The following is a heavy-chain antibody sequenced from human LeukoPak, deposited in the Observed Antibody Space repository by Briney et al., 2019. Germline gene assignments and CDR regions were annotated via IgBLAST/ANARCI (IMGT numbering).Heavy chain of an antibody. J-gene: IGHJ4*02. CDR2: ISGSGGST. CDR3: ARQLGDRGYFDY. V-gene: IGHV3-23*01. D-gene: IGHD5-24*01. Sequence: PGGSLRLSCAASGFTFSSYAMSWVRQAPGKGLEWVSAISGSGGSTYYADSVKGRFTISRDNSKNTLYLQMSSLRSEDTAVYYCARQLGDRGYFDYWGQGTLVTVSS. CDR1: GFTFSSYA.